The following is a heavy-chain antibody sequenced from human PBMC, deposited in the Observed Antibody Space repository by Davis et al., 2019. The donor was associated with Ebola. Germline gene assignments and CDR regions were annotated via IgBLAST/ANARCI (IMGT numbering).Heavy chain of an antibody. CDR2: ISSDGGIT. Sequence: GESLKISCAASGFTFSRYWMHWVRQAPGKGLVYVSRISSDGGITSYADSVKGRFTISRDNAKNTLYLQMNSLRAEDTAVYYCARGSTTVTTPLDYWGQGTLVIVSS. CDR3: ARGSTTVTTPLDY. CDR1: GFTFSRYW. J-gene: IGHJ4*02. V-gene: IGHV3-74*01. D-gene: IGHD4-17*01.